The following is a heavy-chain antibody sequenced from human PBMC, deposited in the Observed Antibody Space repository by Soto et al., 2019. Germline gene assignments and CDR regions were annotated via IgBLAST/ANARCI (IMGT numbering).Heavy chain of an antibody. V-gene: IGHV5-51*01. CDR3: ARRDSSGFPVY. D-gene: IGHD3-22*01. CDR1: GYSFTNYW. CDR2: INPGDSDT. Sequence: EVQLVQSGAEVKKPGESLKISCKGSGYSFTNYWIGWVRQMPGKGLEWVAIINPGDSDTRYSPSFQGQVTISADKSISTAYLHYSRLNASDTAMYYCARRDSSGFPVYWVQGTLVTVSS. J-gene: IGHJ4*02.